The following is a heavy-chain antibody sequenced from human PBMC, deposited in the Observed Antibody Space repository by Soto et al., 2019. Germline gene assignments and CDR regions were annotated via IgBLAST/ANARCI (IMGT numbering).Heavy chain of an antibody. CDR3: ARDIRGVIITSYYYYGMDV. J-gene: IGHJ6*02. CDR2: ISSSSSYK. D-gene: IGHD3-10*01. CDR1: GFTFSSYS. Sequence: ETLSLTCAASGFTFSSYSMNWVRQAPGKGLEWVASISSSSSYKYYADSVKGRFTISRDNAKNSLYLQMKSLRAEDTAVYYCARDIRGVIITSYYYYGMDVWGQGTTVTVSS. V-gene: IGHV3-21*01.